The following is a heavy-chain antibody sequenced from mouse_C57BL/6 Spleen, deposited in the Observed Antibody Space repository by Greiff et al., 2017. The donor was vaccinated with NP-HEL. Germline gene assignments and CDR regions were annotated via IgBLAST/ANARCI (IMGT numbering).Heavy chain of an antibody. J-gene: IGHJ3*01. CDR1: GFNIKDYY. Sequence: EVQLQQSGAELVRPGASVKLSCTASGFNIKDYYMHWVKQRPEQGLEWIGRIDPEDGDTEYAPKFQGKATMTADTSSNTAYLQLSSLTAEDTAVYYCTLEYGSSYAWFAYWGQGTLVTVSA. CDR2: IDPEDGDT. V-gene: IGHV14-1*01. CDR3: TLEYGSSYAWFAY. D-gene: IGHD1-1*01.